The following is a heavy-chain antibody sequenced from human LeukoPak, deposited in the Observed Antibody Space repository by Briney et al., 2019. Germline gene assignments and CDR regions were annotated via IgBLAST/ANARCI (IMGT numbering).Heavy chain of an antibody. Sequence: SETLSLTCSISGGSISINNFWWGWIRQSPGKAMEWVGSVYYGGSTYYNPSLTRRLTMSVDTSKNQFSLKLTSLTAADTAVYYCARGTSFGLMNSDNWGQGTLVIVSS. CDR1: GGSISINNFW. CDR3: ARGTSFGLMNSDN. J-gene: IGHJ4*02. D-gene: IGHD2-8*01. CDR2: VYYGGST. V-gene: IGHV4-39*07.